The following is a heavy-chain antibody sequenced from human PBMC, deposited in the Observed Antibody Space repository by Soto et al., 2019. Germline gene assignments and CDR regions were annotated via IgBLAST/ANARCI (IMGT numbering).Heavy chain of an antibody. CDR3: ARQAPQYQLPGRWFDP. D-gene: IGHD2-2*01. CDR1: GGSISSYY. J-gene: IGHJ5*02. CDR2: IYYSGST. Sequence: SETLSLTCTVSGGSISSYYGSWIRQPPGKGLEWIGYIYYSGSTNYNPSLKSRVTISVDTSKNQFSLKLSSVTAADTAVYYCARQAPQYQLPGRWFDPWGQGTLVTVSS. V-gene: IGHV4-59*08.